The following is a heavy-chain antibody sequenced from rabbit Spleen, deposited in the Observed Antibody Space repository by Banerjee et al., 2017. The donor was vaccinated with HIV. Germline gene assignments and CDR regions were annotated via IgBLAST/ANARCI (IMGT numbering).Heavy chain of an antibody. J-gene: IGHJ4*01. CDR1: GFTFSDKDV. CDR3: SRDLPDVIGRYFGW. D-gene: IGHD1-1*01. Sequence: QEQLVESGGGLVKPEGSLTLTCKASGFTFSDKDVMCWVHPAPGGGLEWIACITAVTSKVAYASWSIGRYTSFNTSTTTVTLEMTILTVAAAATSSCSRDLPDVIGRYFGWWGQGTLVTVS. CDR2: ITAVTSKV. V-gene: IGHV1S45*01.